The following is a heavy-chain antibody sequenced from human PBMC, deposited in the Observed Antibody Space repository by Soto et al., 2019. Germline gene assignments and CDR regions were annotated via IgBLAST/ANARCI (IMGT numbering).Heavy chain of an antibody. D-gene: IGHD1-1*01. CDR1: GFTFSSYS. CDR3: ARDQLELSAFDI. CDR2: ISSSSSYI. J-gene: IGHJ3*02. V-gene: IGHV3-21*01. Sequence: GGSLRLSCAASGFTFSSYSMNWVRQAPGKGLEWVSSISSSSSYIYYADSVKGRFTISRDNAKNSLYLQMNSLRAEDTAVYYCARDQLELSAFDIWGQGTMVTVSS.